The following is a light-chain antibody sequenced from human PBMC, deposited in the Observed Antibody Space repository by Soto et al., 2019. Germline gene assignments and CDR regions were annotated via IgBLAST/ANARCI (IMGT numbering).Light chain of an antibody. CDR2: EVT. CDR1: SSDVGGYNS. CDR3: SSYASSTTVVV. J-gene: IGLJ2*01. V-gene: IGLV2-14*01. Sequence: QSALTQPASVSGSPGQSITISCTGTSSDVGGYNSVSWYQQHPGKAPKLMIYEVTNRPSGVSNRFSGSKSGNTASLTISGLQTEDEADYYCSSYASSTTVVVFGGGDQGDRP.